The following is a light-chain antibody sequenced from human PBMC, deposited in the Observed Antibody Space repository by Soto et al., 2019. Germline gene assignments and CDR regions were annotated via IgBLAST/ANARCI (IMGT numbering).Light chain of an antibody. V-gene: IGKV4-1*01. CDR1: QSVLYSPNNRNY. J-gene: IGKJ4*01. Sequence: DIVMTQSPDSLAVSLGERATINCKSSQSVLYSPNNRNYLAWYHQKPGQPPKLLIYWASTRESGVPDRFSGSGSGTDFTLTISSLRAEDVAVYHCQQYYTTPSPTFGGGTKVEIK. CDR2: WAS. CDR3: QQYYTTPSPT.